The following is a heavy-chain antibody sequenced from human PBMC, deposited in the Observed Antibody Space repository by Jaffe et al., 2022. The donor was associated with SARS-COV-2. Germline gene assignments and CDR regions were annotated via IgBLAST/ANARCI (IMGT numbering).Heavy chain of an antibody. CDR3: ARDRGVTTAYWYFDL. CDR2: INSDGSST. V-gene: IGHV3-74*01. J-gene: IGHJ2*01. CDR1: GFTFSSYW. D-gene: IGHD4-17*01. Sequence: EVQLVESGGGLVQPGGSLRLSCAASGFTFSSYWMHWVRQAPGKGLVWVSRINSDGSSTSYADSVKGRFTISRDNAKNTLYLQMNSLRAEDTAVYYCARDRGVTTAYWYFDLWGRGTLVTVSS.